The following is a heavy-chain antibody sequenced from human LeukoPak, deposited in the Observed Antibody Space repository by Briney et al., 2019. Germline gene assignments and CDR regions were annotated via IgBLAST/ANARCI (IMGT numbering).Heavy chain of an antibody. CDR1: GFTFSSYG. V-gene: IGHV3-30*18. J-gene: IGHJ6*02. CDR2: ISYDGSNK. Sequence: GGSLRLSCAASGFTFSSYGMHWVRQAPGKGLEWVAVISYDGSNKYYADSVKGRFTISRDNSKNTLYLQMNSLRAEDTAVYYCAKDGPPYGMDVWGQGTTVTVSS. CDR3: AKDGPPYGMDV.